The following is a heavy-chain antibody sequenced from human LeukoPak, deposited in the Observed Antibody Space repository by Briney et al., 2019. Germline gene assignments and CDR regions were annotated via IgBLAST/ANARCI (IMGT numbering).Heavy chain of an antibody. CDR1: GFTFSNYA. J-gene: IGHJ3*02. CDR2: ISYDGSNK. CDR3: ARGGSYLSAFDI. V-gene: IGHV3-30*14. D-gene: IGHD1-26*01. Sequence: GRSLRLSCAASGFTFSNYAMHWVRQAPGKGLEWVAVISYDGSNKYYTDSVKGRFTISGDSSKNTLYLQMNSLRAEDTAVYYCARGGSYLSAFDIWGQGTMVTVSS.